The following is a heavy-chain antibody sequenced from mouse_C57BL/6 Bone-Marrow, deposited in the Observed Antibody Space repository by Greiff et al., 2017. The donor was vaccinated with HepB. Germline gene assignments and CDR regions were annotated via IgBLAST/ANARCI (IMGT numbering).Heavy chain of an antibody. V-gene: IGHV14-4*01. CDR1: GFNIKDDY. J-gene: IGHJ3*01. Sequence: VQLQQSGAELVRPGASVKLSCTASGFNIKDDYMHWVKQRPEQGLEWIGWIDPENGDTEYASKFQGKATITADTSSNTAYLQLSSLTSEDTAVYYCTLHYYGSSYGGFAYWGQGTLVTVSA. CDR2: IDPENGDT. CDR3: TLHYYGSSYGGFAY. D-gene: IGHD1-1*01.